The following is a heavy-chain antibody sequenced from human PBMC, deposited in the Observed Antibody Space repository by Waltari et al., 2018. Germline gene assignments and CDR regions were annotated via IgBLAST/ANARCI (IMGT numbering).Heavy chain of an antibody. CDR3: ARSSSYNWFDP. J-gene: IGHJ5*02. D-gene: IGHD6-6*01. Sequence: QVQLVESGGGLVKPGGSLRLSWDASGFAFRDDDMSWIRQAPGKGLEWFSYISSSGSTIYYADSVKGRFTISRDNAKNSLYLQMNSLRAEDTAVYYCARSSSYNWFDPWGQGTLVTVSS. CDR2: ISSSGSTI. CDR1: GFAFRDDD. V-gene: IGHV3-11*04.